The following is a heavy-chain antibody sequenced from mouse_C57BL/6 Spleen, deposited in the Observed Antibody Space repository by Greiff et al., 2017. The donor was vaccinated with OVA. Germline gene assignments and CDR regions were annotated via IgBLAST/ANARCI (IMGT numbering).Heavy chain of an antibody. J-gene: IGHJ4*01. CDR2: IRNKANGYTT. CDR3: ARDEGSYAMDY. V-gene: IGHV7-3*01. Sequence: EVQRVESGGGLVQPGGSLSLSCAASGFTFTDYYMSWVRQPPGKALEWLGFIRNKANGYTTEYSASVKGRFTISRDNSQSILYLQMNALRAEDSATYYCARDEGSYAMDYWGQGTSVTVSS. CDR1: GFTFTDYY.